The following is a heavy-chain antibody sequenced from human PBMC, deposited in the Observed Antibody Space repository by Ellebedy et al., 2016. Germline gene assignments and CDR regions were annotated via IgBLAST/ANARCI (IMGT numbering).Heavy chain of an antibody. CDR1: GGTFSSYA. V-gene: IGHV1-18*01. J-gene: IGHJ4*02. D-gene: IGHD4-23*01. CDR2: ISAYNGNT. CDR3: ARVGRAFYGGNQIPPLY. Sequence: ASVKVSCKASGGTFSSYAISWVRQAPGQGLEWMGWISAYNGNTNYAQKLQGRVTMTTDTSTSTAYMELRSLRSDDTAVYYCARVGRAFYGGNQIPPLYWGQGTLVTVSS.